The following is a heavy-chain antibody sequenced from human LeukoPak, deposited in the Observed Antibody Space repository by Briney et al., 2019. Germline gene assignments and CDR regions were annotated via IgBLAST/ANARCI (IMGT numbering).Heavy chain of an antibody. CDR2: ISSSSSYI. J-gene: IGHJ4*02. CDR1: GFTFSSYS. CDR3: AKYVLADDFRPPFY. V-gene: IGHV3-21*04. D-gene: IGHD4-11*01. Sequence: GGSLRLSCAASGFTFSSYSMNWVRQAPGKGLEWVSSISSSSSYIYYADSVKGRFTISRDNSKNTLYLQMNSLRAEDTAVYYCAKYVLADDFRPPFYWGQGTLVTVSA.